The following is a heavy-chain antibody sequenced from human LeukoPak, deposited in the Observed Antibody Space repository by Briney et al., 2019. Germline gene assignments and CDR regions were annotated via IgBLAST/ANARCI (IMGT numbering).Heavy chain of an antibody. CDR1: GGSFSGYY. D-gene: IGHD3-16*01. Sequence: SETLSLTCAVYGGSFSGYYWSWIRQPPGKGLEWIGEINHSGSTNYNPSLKSRVTISVDTSKNQFSLKLSSVTAADTAVYYCARRPLGLRLGELLDYWGQGTLVTVSS. J-gene: IGHJ4*02. CDR3: ARRPLGLRLGELLDY. CDR2: INHSGST. V-gene: IGHV4-34*01.